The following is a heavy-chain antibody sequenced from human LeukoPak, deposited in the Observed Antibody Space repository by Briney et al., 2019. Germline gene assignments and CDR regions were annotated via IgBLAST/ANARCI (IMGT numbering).Heavy chain of an antibody. CDR2: MLPIFGTA. Sequence: SVKVSCKASGGNFRNYGFHWVRQAPGQGLEWMGGMLPIFGTANYAQKFQGRVTITADESSNTVSLDLSSLTSEDTAVYYCATDPNPYSSTSGYFDFWGQGTLVTVSS. J-gene: IGHJ4*02. CDR1: GGNFRNYG. D-gene: IGHD6-13*01. CDR3: ATDPNPYSSTSGYFDF. V-gene: IGHV1-69*13.